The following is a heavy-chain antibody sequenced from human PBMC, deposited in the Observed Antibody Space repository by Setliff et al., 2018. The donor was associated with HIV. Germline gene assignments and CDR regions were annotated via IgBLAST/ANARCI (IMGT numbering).Heavy chain of an antibody. V-gene: IGHV1-18*01. J-gene: IGHJ3*02. D-gene: IGHD3-10*01. CDR1: GYTFTTYG. CDR3: ASEGITMVRGAIISSAFDI. CDR2: ISVYNGNT. Sequence: ASVKVSCKASGYTFTTYGISWVRQAPGQGLEWMGWISVYNGNTHYGQKFQGRVIVTAETSTSTAYMELTSLRSDDTAVYYCASEGITMVRGAIISSAFDIWGQGTMITVSS.